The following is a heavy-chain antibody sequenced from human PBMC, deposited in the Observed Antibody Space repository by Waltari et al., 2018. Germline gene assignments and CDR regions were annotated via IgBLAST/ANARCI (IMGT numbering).Heavy chain of an antibody. J-gene: IGHJ4*02. V-gene: IGHV1-2*02. D-gene: IGHD3-22*01. CDR1: GYTLPGDY. CDR2: INPNSGGT. CDR3: ARESTDYYDSSAPDY. Sequence: QVQLVQSGAEVKKPGASVKVSCTASGYTLPGDYIHWLRQAPGQGLEWMGWINPNSGGTNYAQKFQGRVTMTRDTSISTAYMELSRLRSDDTAVYYCARESTDYYDSSAPDYWGQGTLVTVSS.